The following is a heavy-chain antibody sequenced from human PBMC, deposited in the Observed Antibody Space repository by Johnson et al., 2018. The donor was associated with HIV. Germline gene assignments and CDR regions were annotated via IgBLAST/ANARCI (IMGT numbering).Heavy chain of an antibody. CDR3: ARDKPPNGDFDF. V-gene: IGHV3-66*01. Sequence: VQLVESGGGLVQPGGSLRLSCAASGFTVSSNYMSWVRQAPGKGLEWVSVIYSGGSTYYADSVKGRFTISRDNSKNTLYLQMNNLRAEDTALYYCARDKPPNGDFDFWGQGTMVTVSS. D-gene: IGHD4-17*01. CDR1: GFTVSSNY. CDR2: IYSGGST. J-gene: IGHJ3*01.